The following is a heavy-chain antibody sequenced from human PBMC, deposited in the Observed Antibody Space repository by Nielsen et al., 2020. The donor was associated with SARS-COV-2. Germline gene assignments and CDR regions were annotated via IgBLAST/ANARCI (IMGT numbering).Heavy chain of an antibody. J-gene: IGHJ5*02. CDR1: GGSISSSNW. D-gene: IGHD1-26*01. V-gene: IGHV4-4*02. Sequence: GSLRLSCAVSGGSISSSNWWSWVRPPPGKGLEWIGEIYQSGNSNYNPSLKSRVTISVDKSKNQFSLRVTSVTAADTAVYYCARLLTDSGSYFRFDPWGPGTLVTVSS. CDR3: ARLLTDSGSYFRFDP. CDR2: IYQSGNS.